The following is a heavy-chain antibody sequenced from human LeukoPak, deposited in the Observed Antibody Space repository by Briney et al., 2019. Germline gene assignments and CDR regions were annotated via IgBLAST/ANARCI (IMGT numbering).Heavy chain of an antibody. CDR2: IKSKTDGGTT. D-gene: IGHD3-22*01. CDR3: TVTYYYDSSGYYPFDY. CDR1: GGSFSGYY. V-gene: IGHV3-15*01. J-gene: IGHJ4*02. Sequence: ETLSLTCAVYGGSFSGYYWSWVRQAPGKGLEWVGRIKSKTDGGTTDYAAPVKGRFTISRDDSKNTLYLQMNSLKTEDTAVYYCTVTYYYDSSGYYPFDYWGQGTLVTVSS.